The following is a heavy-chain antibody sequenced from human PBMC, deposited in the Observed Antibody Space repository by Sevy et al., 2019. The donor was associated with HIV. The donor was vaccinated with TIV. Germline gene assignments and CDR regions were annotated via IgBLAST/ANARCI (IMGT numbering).Heavy chain of an antibody. CDR3: SRESGSDWYVDH. V-gene: IGHV3-33*01. CDR2: IFSDGTTK. J-gene: IGHJ4*02. CDR1: GFTFSNFG. D-gene: IGHD2-21*02. Sequence: GGSLRLSSAASGFTFSNFGMHWVRQAAGKGLEWVAAIFSDGTTKYYGDSVKGRFTISRDNSKNTLYLQMSRLTGEDTAVYYCSRESGSDWYVDHWGQGTLVTVSS.